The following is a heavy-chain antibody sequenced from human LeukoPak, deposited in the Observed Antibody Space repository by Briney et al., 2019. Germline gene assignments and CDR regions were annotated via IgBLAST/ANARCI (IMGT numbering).Heavy chain of an antibody. CDR1: DGSISNY. Sequence: SETLSLTCTVSDGSISNYWSWIRQPPGKGPEWIGHIQHSGGTHYNSSLKSRVTISADRSKNQFSLKLNSVTAADTAVYYCASPMTFMVRGLHGIDGFDIWGQGTMVTVSS. D-gene: IGHD3-10*01. CDR3: ASPMTFMVRGLHGIDGFDI. CDR2: IQHSGGT. V-gene: IGHV4-59*12. J-gene: IGHJ3*02.